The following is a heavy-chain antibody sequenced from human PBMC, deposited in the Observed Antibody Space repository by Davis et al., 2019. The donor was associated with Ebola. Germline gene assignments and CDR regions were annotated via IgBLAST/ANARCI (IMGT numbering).Heavy chain of an antibody. V-gene: IGHV4-59*04. CDR2: IYYSGST. CDR1: GGSISSYY. J-gene: IGHJ6*02. D-gene: IGHD2-2*01. CDR3: ASNQLLGGYYYYYGMDV. Sequence: SETLSLTCTVSGGSISSYYWSWIRQPPGKGLEWIGYIYYSGSTYYNPSLKSRVTISVDTSKNQFSLKLSSVTAADTAVYYCASNQLLGGYYYYYGMDVWGQGTTVTVSS.